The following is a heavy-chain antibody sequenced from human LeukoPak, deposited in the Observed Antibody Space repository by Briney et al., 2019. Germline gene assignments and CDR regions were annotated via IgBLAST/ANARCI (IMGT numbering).Heavy chain of an antibody. J-gene: IGHJ5*02. Sequence: ASVKVSCKASGYTFTGYYMHWVQQAPGQGLEWMGWINPNSGGTNYAQKFQGWVTMTRDTSISTAYMELSRLRSDDTAVYYCARGTTLSYYYPNWFDPWGQGTLVTISS. V-gene: IGHV1-2*04. CDR2: INPNSGGT. CDR3: ARGTTLSYYYPNWFDP. D-gene: IGHD3-10*01. CDR1: GYTFTGYY.